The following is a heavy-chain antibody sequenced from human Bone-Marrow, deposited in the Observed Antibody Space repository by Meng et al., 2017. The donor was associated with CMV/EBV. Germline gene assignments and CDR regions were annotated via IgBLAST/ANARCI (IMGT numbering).Heavy chain of an antibody. J-gene: IGHJ6*02. Sequence: GKSLKLPCGVSGSTFSGDWMHWVRQGPGKGLMWVSYIWGDGSTTGYADSVRGRFTISRDNAKNTVYLEMNSLRVEDTCVYYCARDRHYAMDVWGRGTTVTVSS. CDR3: ARDRHYAMDV. CDR1: GSTFSGDW. CDR2: IWGDGSTT. V-gene: IGHV3-74*01.